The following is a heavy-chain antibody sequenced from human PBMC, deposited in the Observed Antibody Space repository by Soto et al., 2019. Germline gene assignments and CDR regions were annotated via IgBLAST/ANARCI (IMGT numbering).Heavy chain of an antibody. Sequence: GGSLRLSCAAYGFTLTNYWMHWVRQAPGKGLVWVSRINGDGRSTPYADSVKGRFSVSRDNAKNTLYLQMNRLRDEDTAVYFCVRDMWSTADYYFGMDVWGQGTTVTVPS. D-gene: IGHD2-21*01. CDR2: INGDGRST. J-gene: IGHJ6*02. CDR3: VRDMWSTADYYFGMDV. V-gene: IGHV3-74*01. CDR1: GFTLTNYW.